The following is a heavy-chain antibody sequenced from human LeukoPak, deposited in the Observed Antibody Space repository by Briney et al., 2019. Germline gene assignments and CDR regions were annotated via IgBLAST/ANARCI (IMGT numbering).Heavy chain of an antibody. CDR2: IYYGGGT. V-gene: IGHV4-59*01. Sequence: PSETLSLTCTVSGGSISSYYWSWIRQPPGKGLEWIGYIYYGGGTKYSPSLKSRVTVSVDTSKNQFSLKLSSVTAADTAVYYCARVKPYSDFLTVYYPDAYFDYGGQGTRVPAPS. D-gene: IGHD3-9*01. CDR1: GGSISSYY. J-gene: IGHJ4*02. CDR3: ARVKPYSDFLTVYYPDAYFDY.